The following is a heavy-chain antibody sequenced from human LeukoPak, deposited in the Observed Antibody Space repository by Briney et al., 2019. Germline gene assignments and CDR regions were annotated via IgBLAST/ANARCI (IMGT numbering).Heavy chain of an antibody. Sequence: GGSLRLSCAASGFTFSDHYMDWVRQAPGKGLEWVSAISGSGGSTYYADSVKGRFTISRDNSKNTLYLQMNSLRAEDTAVYYCANVFRKAVAGYWGQGTLVTVSS. CDR3: ANVFRKAVAGY. D-gene: IGHD6-19*01. J-gene: IGHJ4*02. CDR2: ISGSGGST. V-gene: IGHV3-23*01. CDR1: GFTFSDHY.